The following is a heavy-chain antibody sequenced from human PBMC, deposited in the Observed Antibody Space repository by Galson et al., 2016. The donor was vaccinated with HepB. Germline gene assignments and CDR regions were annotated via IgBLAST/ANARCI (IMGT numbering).Heavy chain of an antibody. CDR3: TRSSPFNTGTFDF. D-gene: IGHD1-26*01. CDR1: GDSVSSNSAN. V-gene: IGHV6-1*01. CDR2: TYYTSNWYY. J-gene: IGHJ4*02. Sequence: CAISGDSVSSNSANWHWIRQSPSRGLEWLGRTYYTSNWYYDYAVSVKSRITINPDTSKNQFSLQLNSVTPEDTAVYYCTRSSPFNTGTFDFWGQGTLVTVSS.